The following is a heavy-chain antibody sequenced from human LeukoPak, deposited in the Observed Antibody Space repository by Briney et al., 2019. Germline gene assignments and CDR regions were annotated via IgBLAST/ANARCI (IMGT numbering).Heavy chain of an antibody. V-gene: IGHV4-34*01. CDR2: INHSGST. CDR3: ARRASGSPFDY. CDR1: GGSFSGYY. Sequence: PSETLSLTCAVYGGSFSGYYWSWIRQPPGKGLEWIGEINHSGSTNYNPSLKSRVTISVDTSKNQFSLKLSSVTAADTAVYYCARRASGSPFDYWGQGTLVTVSS. J-gene: IGHJ4*02. D-gene: IGHD3-10*01.